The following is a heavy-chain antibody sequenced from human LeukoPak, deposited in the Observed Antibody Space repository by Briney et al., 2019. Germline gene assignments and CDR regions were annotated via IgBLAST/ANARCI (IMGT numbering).Heavy chain of an antibody. CDR1: GFTFSSYA. D-gene: IGHD2-8*01. J-gene: IGHJ6*03. V-gene: IGHV3-30*04. Sequence: GGSLRLSCAASGFTFSSYAMHWVRQAPGKGLEWVAVISYDGSNKYYADSVKGRFTISRDNSKNTLYLQMNSLRAEDTAVYYCARTYARYYYYYMDVWGKGTTVTVSS. CDR2: ISYDGSNK. CDR3: ARTYARYYYYYMDV.